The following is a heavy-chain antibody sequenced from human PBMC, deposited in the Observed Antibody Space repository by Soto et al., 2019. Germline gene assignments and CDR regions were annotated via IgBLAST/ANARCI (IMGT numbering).Heavy chain of an antibody. Sequence: EVQLLESGGGLVQPGGSLRLSCAVSGFSFSTYGVTWVRQAPGKGLEWVSGVSGGSGSTHYADSVKGRFTITGDNSKNTVYLQMISLRVEDTAVYYSAKWNGYGDYWGQGTLVTVSS. D-gene: IGHD1-1*01. CDR3: AKWNGYGDY. CDR2: VSGGSGST. V-gene: IGHV3-23*01. J-gene: IGHJ4*02. CDR1: GFSFSTYG.